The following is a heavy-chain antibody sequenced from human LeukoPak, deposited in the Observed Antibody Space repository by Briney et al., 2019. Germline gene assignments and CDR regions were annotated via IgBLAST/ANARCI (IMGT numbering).Heavy chain of an antibody. J-gene: IGHJ4*02. V-gene: IGHV4-30-4*01. CDR3: ARGLHYYDSSGTFDY. D-gene: IGHD3-22*01. CDR1: GGSISSGDYY. CDR2: IYYSGST. Sequence: SETLSLTCTVSGGSISSGDYYWSWIRQPPGKGLEWIGYIYYSGSTYYNPSLKSRVTISVDRSKNQFSLKLSSVTAADTAVYYCARGLHYYDSSGTFDYWGQGTLVTVSS.